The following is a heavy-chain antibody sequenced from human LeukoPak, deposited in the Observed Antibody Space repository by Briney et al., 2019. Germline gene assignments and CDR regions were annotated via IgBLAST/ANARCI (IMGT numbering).Heavy chain of an antibody. CDR3: ARDRAWNYFGY. V-gene: IGHV3-30*03. CDR1: GFTFSRHG. CDR2: ISNDGSRK. D-gene: IGHD3-3*01. Sequence: GGSLRLSCAPSGFTFSRHGMHWVRQAPGKGLEWVAIISNDGSRKYYAHSVEGRFTISRDNSKNTLYLQMDSLRAEDTAVYYCARDRAWNYFGYWGQGTLVTVSS. J-gene: IGHJ4*02.